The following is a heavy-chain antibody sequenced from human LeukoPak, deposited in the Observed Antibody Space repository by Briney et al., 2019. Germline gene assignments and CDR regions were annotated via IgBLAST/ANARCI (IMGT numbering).Heavy chain of an antibody. CDR1: GGTFRSYA. CDR2: IIPIFGIA. Sequence: SVKVSCKASGGTFRSYAISWVRQAPGQGLEWMGRIIPIFGIANYAQKFQGGVTITADKSTSTAYMELSSLRSEDTAVYYCARDLPRGAYYDSSGPFDYWGQGTLVTVSS. CDR3: ARDLPRGAYYDSSGPFDY. V-gene: IGHV1-69*04. D-gene: IGHD3-22*01. J-gene: IGHJ4*02.